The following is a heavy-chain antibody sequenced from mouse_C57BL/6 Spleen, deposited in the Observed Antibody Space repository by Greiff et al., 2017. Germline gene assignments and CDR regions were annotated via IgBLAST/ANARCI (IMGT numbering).Heavy chain of an antibody. J-gene: IGHJ3*01. Sequence: QVQLQQSGPELVQPGASVKISCKASGYAFSSSWMNWVKQRPGKGLEWIGRIYPGDGDTNYNGKFKGKATLTADKSSSTAYMQLSSLTSEDSAVYFCAAYYSNDVFAYWGQGTLVTVSA. D-gene: IGHD2-5*01. V-gene: IGHV1-82*01. CDR3: AAYYSNDVFAY. CDR1: GYAFSSSW. CDR2: IYPGDGDT.